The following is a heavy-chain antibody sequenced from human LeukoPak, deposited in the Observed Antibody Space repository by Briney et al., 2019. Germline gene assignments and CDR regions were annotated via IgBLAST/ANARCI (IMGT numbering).Heavy chain of an antibody. J-gene: IGHJ4*02. D-gene: IGHD6-6*01. V-gene: IGHV3-23*01. CDR3: AKAHSSSQGSDY. Sequence: SGGSLRPSCAASGFTFSSYAMSWVRQAPGRGLEWVSTISGRGGSTDYADSVQGRFIISRDNSKNTLYLQMNSLRAEDTAVYYCAKAHSSSQGSDYWGQGTLVTVSS. CDR2: ISGRGGST. CDR1: GFTFSSYA.